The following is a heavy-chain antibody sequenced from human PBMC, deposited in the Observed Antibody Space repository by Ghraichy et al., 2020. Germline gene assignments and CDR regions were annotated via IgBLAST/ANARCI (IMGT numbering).Heavy chain of an antibody. D-gene: IGHD3-10*01. J-gene: IGHJ4*02. Sequence: GGSLRLSCAASGFIFSNYWMHWVRQGPGKGLEWVSRINSDGNTITYADSVKGRFTVSRDNANNTLHLEMNSLRAEDTAVYFCARASPRWGTYYIPFDTWGQGTLVTVSS. CDR2: INSDGNTI. CDR1: GFIFSNYW. V-gene: IGHV3-74*03. CDR3: ARASPRWGTYYIPFDT.